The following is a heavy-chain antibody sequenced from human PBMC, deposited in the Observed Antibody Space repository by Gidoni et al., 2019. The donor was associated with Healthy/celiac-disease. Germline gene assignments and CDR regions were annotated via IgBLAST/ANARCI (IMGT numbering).Heavy chain of an antibody. CDR3: ARFDYGDNAFDY. V-gene: IGHV3-53*01. CDR2: IYSGGST. Sequence: EVQLVESGGGLIPPGGSLRLSCAASGFTVSRNYMSWVRQAPGKGLEWVSFIYSGGSTYYADSVKGRFTISRDNSKNTLYLQMNSLRAEDTAVYYCARFDYGDNAFDYWGQGTLVTVSS. D-gene: IGHD4-17*01. J-gene: IGHJ4*02. CDR1: GFTVSRNY.